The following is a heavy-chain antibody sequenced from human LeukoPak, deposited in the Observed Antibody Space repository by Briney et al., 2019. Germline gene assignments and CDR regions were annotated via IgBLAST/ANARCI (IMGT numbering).Heavy chain of an antibody. D-gene: IGHD4-17*01. J-gene: IGHJ5*02. CDR2: IYYSGST. CDR3: ASYGDYWFDP. CDR1: GGSISSYY. V-gene: IGHV4-59*01. Sequence: SETLSLTCTVSGGSISSYYWSWLRQPPGKGLEWIGYIYYSGSTNYNPSLKSRVTISVDTSKNQFSLKLSSVTAADTAVYYCASYGDYWFDPWGQGTLVTVSS.